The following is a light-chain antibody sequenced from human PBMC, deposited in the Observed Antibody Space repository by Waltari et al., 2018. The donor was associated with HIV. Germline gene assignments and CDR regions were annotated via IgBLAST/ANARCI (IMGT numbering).Light chain of an antibody. CDR1: SSNIGGNT. Sequence: QSVLTQPPSASGTPGQRVTISCSGSSSNIGGNTVNWYQQLPGTAPKLLIYSDNQRPSGVPDRFAGSKSGTSASLAISGLHSEDEADYYCAAWDDSLNVYVFGPGTKVTVL. CDR2: SDN. J-gene: IGLJ1*01. CDR3: AAWDDSLNVYV. V-gene: IGLV1-44*01.